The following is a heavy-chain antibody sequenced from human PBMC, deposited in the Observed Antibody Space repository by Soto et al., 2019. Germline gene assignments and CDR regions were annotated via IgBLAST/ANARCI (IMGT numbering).Heavy chain of an antibody. D-gene: IGHD3-9*01. CDR3: AKDRQFRSYYESAGHYNN. CDR2: ISGSGAIT. J-gene: IGHJ4*02. V-gene: IGHV3-23*01. CDR1: GFTFKNYD. Sequence: EVQLLESGGGLVQPGGSLRLSCVASGFTFKNYDMRWVLQAPGKGLEWVSGISGSGAITYYADSVRGRFTISRDNSKNTLYLQLNSLGAEDTAIYYCAKDRQFRSYYESAGHYNNWGQGTLVTVSS.